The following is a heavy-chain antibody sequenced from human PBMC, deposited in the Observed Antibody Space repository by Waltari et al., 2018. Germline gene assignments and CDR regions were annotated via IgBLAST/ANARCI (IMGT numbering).Heavy chain of an antibody. Sequence: QVQLQESGPGLVKPSQTLSLTCTVSGGSISSGSYYWSWIRQPAGKGLEWIGRIYTSGSTNYTPSLNGRVTISVDTSKNQFSLKLSSVTAEDTAVYYCARVILKLARGAFDIWGQGTMVTVSS. J-gene: IGHJ3*02. D-gene: IGHD6-6*01. V-gene: IGHV4-61*02. CDR1: GGSISSGSYY. CDR3: ARVILKLARGAFDI. CDR2: IYTSGST.